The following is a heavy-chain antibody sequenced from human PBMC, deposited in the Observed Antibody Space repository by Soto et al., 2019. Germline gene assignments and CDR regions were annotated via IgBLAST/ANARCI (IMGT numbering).Heavy chain of an antibody. CDR2: IIPRSATS. CDR1: GYTFTSYG. J-gene: IGHJ6*02. CDR3: AREGLVLVPTTVNSDYYYYAMDV. V-gene: IGHV1-69*13. Sequence: VKVSCKASGYTFTSYGITWMRQAPGQGLEWMGGIIPRSATSNYAQKFQGRVTITADESTNTAYMELSSLRSEDTAVYYCAREGLVLVPTTVNSDYYYYAMDVWGQGTTVTVSS. D-gene: IGHD2-2*01.